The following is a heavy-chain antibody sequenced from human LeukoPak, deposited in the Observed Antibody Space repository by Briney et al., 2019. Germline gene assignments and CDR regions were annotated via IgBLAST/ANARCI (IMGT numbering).Heavy chain of an antibody. D-gene: IGHD5-18*01. V-gene: IGHV3-9*01. CDR2: ISWNSGSI. J-gene: IGHJ4*02. Sequence: PGGSLRLSCAASGFTFDDYAMHWVRQAPGKGLEWVSGISWNSGSIGYADSLKGRFTISRDNTKNSLYLQMNSLRAEDTALYYCAKDISRWIQLWVFDYWGQGTLVTVSS. CDR1: GFTFDDYA. CDR3: AKDISRWIQLWVFDY.